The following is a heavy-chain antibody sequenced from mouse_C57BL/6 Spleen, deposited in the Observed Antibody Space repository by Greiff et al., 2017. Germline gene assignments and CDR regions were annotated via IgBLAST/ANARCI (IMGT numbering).Heavy chain of an antibody. D-gene: IGHD1-1*01. CDR1: GFTFSSYT. V-gene: IGHV5-9*01. Sequence: EVKLMESGGGLMKPGGSLKLSCAASGFTFSSYTMSWVRQTPEKRLEWVATISGGGGNTYYPDSVKGRFTISRDNAKNTLYLQMSSLRSEDTALYYCARHYYYGSSYGYFDVWGTGTTVTVSS. CDR2: ISGGGGNT. CDR3: ARHYYYGSSYGYFDV. J-gene: IGHJ1*03.